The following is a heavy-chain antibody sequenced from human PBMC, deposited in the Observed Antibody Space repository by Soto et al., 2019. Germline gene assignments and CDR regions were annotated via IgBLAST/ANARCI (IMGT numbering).Heavy chain of an antibody. V-gene: IGHV3-9*01. CDR1: GFTFDDYA. D-gene: IGHD1-7*01. CDR3: AKGGYNWYSYLDY. J-gene: IGHJ4*02. CDR2: ISWNSGSI. Sequence: EVQLVESGGGLVQPGRSLRLSCAASGFTFDDYAMHWVRQAPGKGLEWVSGISWNSGSIDYADSVKGRFTISRDNAKNSLYLQMISLRAEDTALYYCAKGGYNWYSYLDYWGQGTLVTVSS.